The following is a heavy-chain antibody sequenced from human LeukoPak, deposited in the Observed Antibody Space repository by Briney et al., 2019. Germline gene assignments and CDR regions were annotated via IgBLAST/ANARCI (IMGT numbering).Heavy chain of an antibody. Sequence: GESLKISCKGSGYSFTSYWIGWVRQVPVKGLEWMGIIYPGDSDTRYSPSFQCQVTISADKSISTAYLQWSSLKASDTAMYYCARHSGSSLPDYWGQGTLVTVSS. CDR1: GYSFTSYW. CDR3: ARHSGSSLPDY. CDR2: IYPGDSDT. V-gene: IGHV5-51*01. D-gene: IGHD2-15*01. J-gene: IGHJ4*02.